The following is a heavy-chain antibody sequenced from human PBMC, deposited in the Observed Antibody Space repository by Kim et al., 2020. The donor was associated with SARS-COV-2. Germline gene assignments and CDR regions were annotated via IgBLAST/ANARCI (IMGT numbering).Heavy chain of an antibody. V-gene: IGHV3-7*03. D-gene: IGHD2-2*01. Sequence: DSGRGRFTISRDNARNSLFLQMNSLTTEDTAVYYCARDMPPGPTTPEADYWGQGTLVTVSS. J-gene: IGHJ4*02. CDR3: ARDMPPGPTTPEADY.